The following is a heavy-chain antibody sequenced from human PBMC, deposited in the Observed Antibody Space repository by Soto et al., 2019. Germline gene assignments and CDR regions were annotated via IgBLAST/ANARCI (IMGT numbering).Heavy chain of an antibody. Sequence: GGSLRLSCAASGFTFSNAWMSWVRQAPGKGLEWVGRIKSKTDGGTTDYAAPGKGRFTISRDDSKNTLYLQMNSLKTEDTAVYYCTTAHGDYYYYYYMDVWGKGTTVTVSS. CDR3: TTAHGDYYYYYYMDV. D-gene: IGHD4-17*01. J-gene: IGHJ6*03. CDR1: GFTFSNAW. V-gene: IGHV3-15*01. CDR2: IKSKTDGGTT.